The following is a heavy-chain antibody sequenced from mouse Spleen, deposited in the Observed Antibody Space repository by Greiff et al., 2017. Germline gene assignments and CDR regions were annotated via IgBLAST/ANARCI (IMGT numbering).Heavy chain of an antibody. J-gene: IGHJ4*01. CDR3: TRLDGYSPYYAMDY. V-gene: IGHV1-5*01. Sequence: EVQLQQSGTVLARPGASVKMSCKTSGYTFTSYWMHWVKQRPGQGLEWIGAIYPGNSDTSYNQKFKGKAKLTAVTSASTAYMELSSLTNEDSAVYYCTRLDGYSPYYAMDYWGQGTSVTVSS. CDR2: IYPGNSDT. D-gene: IGHD2-3*01. CDR1: GYTFTSYW.